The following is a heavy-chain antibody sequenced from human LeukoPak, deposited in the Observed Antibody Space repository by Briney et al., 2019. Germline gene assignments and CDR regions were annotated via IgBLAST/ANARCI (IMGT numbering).Heavy chain of an antibody. Sequence: PSETLSLTCTVSGGSISSGDYYWSWIRQHPGKGLEWIGYIFYSGGTYYNPSLKSRVTISVDTSKNQFSLNLSSLTAADTAVYYCARGRGYSYGVDYWGLGTLVTVSS. CDR1: GGSISSGDYY. D-gene: IGHD5-18*01. CDR2: IFYSGGT. CDR3: ARGRGYSYGVDY. V-gene: IGHV4-31*03. J-gene: IGHJ4*02.